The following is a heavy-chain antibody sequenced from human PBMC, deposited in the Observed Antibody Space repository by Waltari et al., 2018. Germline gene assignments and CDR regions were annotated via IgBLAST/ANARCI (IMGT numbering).Heavy chain of an antibody. J-gene: IGHJ4*02. D-gene: IGHD2-8*01. CDR2: TYYRSKWYN. CDR3: ARVLNGAIDY. Sequence: QVQLHQSGPGLVGPSQTLSLTCAISGASVSSTSATWNWTRQSPLRGLEWLGRTYYRSKWYNNYAVSVRSRITINPDTSKNQFSLQMNTVTPEDTAVYYCARVLNGAIDYWGQGTLVTVSS. CDR1: GASVSSTSAT. V-gene: IGHV6-1*01.